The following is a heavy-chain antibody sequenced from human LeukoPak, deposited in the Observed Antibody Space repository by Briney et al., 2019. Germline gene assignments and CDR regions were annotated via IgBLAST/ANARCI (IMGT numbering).Heavy chain of an antibody. D-gene: IGHD5-18*01. Sequence: GGSLRRSCAASGFTFRHYGMSWLRQAPGKGLEWVANIKQDGSEKDYVDSVKGRITISRDNAKNSLYLQMNRLRGEDTAVYYWAKERGDGDSYGYGYFDYWGRGTLVTVSS. CDR3: AKERGDGDSYGYGYFDY. CDR1: GFTFRHYG. V-gene: IGHV3-7*01. J-gene: IGHJ4*02. CDR2: IKQDGSEK.